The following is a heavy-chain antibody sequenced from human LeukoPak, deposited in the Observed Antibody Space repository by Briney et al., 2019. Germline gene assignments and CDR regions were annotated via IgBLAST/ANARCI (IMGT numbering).Heavy chain of an antibody. V-gene: IGHV3-48*04. D-gene: IGHD1-1*01. CDR3: TTLDFDY. Sequence: RPGGSLRLSCVASGFYFGGHAMHWLRQAPGKGLEWVAYITYGSDTIFYADSVKGRFTVSRDNAKNSLYLQMNSLKTEDTAVYYCTTLDFDYWGQGTLVTVSS. J-gene: IGHJ4*02. CDR1: GFYFGGHA. CDR2: ITYGSDTI.